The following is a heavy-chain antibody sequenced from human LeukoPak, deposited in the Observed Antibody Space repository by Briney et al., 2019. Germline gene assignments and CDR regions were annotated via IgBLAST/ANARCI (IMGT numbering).Heavy chain of an antibody. V-gene: IGHV3-74*01. CDR2: INADGSTT. D-gene: IGHD1-20*01. CDR3: VRALTGSEDF. Sequence: GGSLRLSCAASPFTFSTSWMHWVRQAPGKGLVWVSRINADGSTTSYADSVKGRFTVSRDNAKNTLYLQMNSLRVEDTAVYYCVRALTGSEDFWGQGTLVTVSS. CDR1: PFTFSTSW. J-gene: IGHJ4*02.